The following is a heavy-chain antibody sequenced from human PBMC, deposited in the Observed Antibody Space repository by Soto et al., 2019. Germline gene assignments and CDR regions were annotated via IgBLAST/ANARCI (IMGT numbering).Heavy chain of an antibody. CDR2: MNPNSGNT. D-gene: IGHD2-15*01. J-gene: IGHJ3*02. CDR1: GYTFTSYD. Sequence: ASLKVSCKASGYTFTSYDIHWVRQATGQGLEWMGWMNPNSGNTGYAQKFQGRVTMTRNTSISTAYMELSSLRSEDTAVYYCARGALVVVAADDAFDIWGQGTMVTVSS. V-gene: IGHV1-8*01. CDR3: ARGALVVVAADDAFDI.